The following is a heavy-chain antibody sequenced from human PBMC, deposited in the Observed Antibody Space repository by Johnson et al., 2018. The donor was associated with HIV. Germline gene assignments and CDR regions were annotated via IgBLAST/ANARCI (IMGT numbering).Heavy chain of an antibody. J-gene: IGHJ3*02. CDR2: IWYDGTTK. Sequence: QVLLVESGGGVVQPGRSLRLSCVASGFSFGSYAMHWARQAPGKGLEWVAVIWYDGTTKYYGDSVKGRFTISRDNSKNTLYLQMNSLRAEDTAVYYCARGLKGAFDIWGQGTRVTVSA. CDR3: ARGLKGAFDI. V-gene: IGHV3-33*01. CDR1: GFSFGSYA.